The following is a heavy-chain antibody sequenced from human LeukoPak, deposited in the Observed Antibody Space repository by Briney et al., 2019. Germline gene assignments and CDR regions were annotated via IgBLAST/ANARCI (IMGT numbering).Heavy chain of an antibody. CDR1: GFTFSSYA. CDR2: ISGSGGST. Sequence: GGSLRLSCAASGFTFSSYAMSWVRQAPGKGLEWVSAISGSGGSTYYADSVKGRFTISRDNSKNTLYLQMNSLRAEDTAVYYCAKDLDAEYYDSSAHDYWGQGTLVTVSS. J-gene: IGHJ4*02. CDR3: AKDLDAEYYDSSAHDY. D-gene: IGHD3-22*01. V-gene: IGHV3-23*01.